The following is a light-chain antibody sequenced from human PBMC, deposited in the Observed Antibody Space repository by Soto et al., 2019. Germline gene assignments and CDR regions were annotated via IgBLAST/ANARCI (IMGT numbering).Light chain of an antibody. CDR2: GTS. Sequence: MTQSPATLSASVGERVTLTCRASQSVSSNLNWYQQKPGQAPKLLIYGTSSLPTGIPARFSGSRTGTEFTLTISSLQPEDIAAYYCQQFNNWPLSFGHGTKLD. CDR3: QQFNNWPLS. J-gene: IGKJ3*01. CDR1: QSVSSN. V-gene: IGKV3-15*01.